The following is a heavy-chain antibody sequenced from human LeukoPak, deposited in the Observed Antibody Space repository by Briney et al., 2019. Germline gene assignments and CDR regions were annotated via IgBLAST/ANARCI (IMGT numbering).Heavy chain of an antibody. CDR1: GGSISSSSYY. V-gene: IGHV4-39*07. CDR2: IYTSGST. J-gene: IGHJ4*02. D-gene: IGHD6-6*01. Sequence: SETLSLTCTVSGGSISSSSYYWGWIRQPPGKGLEWIGSIYTSGSTNYNPSLKSRVTMSVDTSKNQFSLKLSSVTAADTAVYYCARDHEYSSSFDYWGQGTLVTVSS. CDR3: ARDHEYSSSFDY.